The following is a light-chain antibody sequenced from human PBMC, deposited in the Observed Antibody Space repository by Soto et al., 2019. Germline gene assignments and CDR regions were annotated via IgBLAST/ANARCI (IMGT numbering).Light chain of an antibody. V-gene: IGLV2-14*03. J-gene: IGLJ1*01. CDR2: DVA. Sequence: QSALTQPASVSGSPGQSITISCTGTSSDVGAYKFVSWYQHHPGKAPKLIIYDVATRPSGVSNRFSGSKSGDTASLTISGLQSEDEADYYCSSFTSSSTYAFGTGTKVTVL. CDR1: SSDVGAYKF. CDR3: SSFTSSSTYA.